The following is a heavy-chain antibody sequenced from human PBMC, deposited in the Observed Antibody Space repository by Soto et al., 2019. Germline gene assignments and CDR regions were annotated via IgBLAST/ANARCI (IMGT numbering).Heavy chain of an antibody. J-gene: IGHJ4*02. CDR1: GGTFSSYA. Sequence: SVKVSCKASGGTFSSYAISWVRQAPGQGLEWMGGIIPIFGTANYAQKFQGRVTITADESTSTAYMELSSLRSEDTAVYYCARDTGGRYYDSSGYYYGPYFDYWGQGTLVTVSS. V-gene: IGHV1-69*13. D-gene: IGHD3-22*01. CDR3: ARDTGGRYYDSSGYYYGPYFDY. CDR2: IIPIFGTA.